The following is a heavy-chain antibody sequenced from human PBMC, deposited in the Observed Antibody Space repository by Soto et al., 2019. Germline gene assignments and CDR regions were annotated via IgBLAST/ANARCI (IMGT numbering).Heavy chain of an antibody. Sequence: QVQQVESGGGVVQPGRSLRLSCAASGFSLSGYGLHWVRQAPGKGLEWVAFIAYDESNKYYADSVKGRFTISRDDSKSTLYLQMNSLRAEDTAVYYCAKNPSSVDIGSSDYRGQGTLVTVSS. CDR2: IAYDESNK. CDR1: GFSLSGYG. J-gene: IGHJ4*02. CDR3: AKNPSSVDIGSSDY. V-gene: IGHV3-30*18. D-gene: IGHD5-12*01.